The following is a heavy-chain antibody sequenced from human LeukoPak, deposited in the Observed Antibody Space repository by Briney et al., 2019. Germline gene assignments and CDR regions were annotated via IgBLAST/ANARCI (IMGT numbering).Heavy chain of an antibody. V-gene: IGHV3-30*02. CDR3: TTDFGYCSSTSCYDYYYYMDV. Sequence: GGTLRLSCAASGFTFSSYGMHWVRQAPGKGLEWVAFIRYDGSNKYYADSVKGRFTISRDNSKNTLYLQMNSLKTEDTAVYYCTTDFGYCSSTSCYDYYYYMDVWGKGTTVTVSS. D-gene: IGHD2-2*01. CDR2: IRYDGSNK. CDR1: GFTFSSYG. J-gene: IGHJ6*03.